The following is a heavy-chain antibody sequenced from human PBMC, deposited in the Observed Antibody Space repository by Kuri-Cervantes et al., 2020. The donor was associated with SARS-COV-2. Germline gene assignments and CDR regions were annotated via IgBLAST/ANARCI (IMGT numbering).Heavy chain of an antibody. D-gene: IGHD2-2*02. CDR2: INPNSGGT. Sequence: ASVKVSCKASGYTFTGYYMHWVRQAPGQGLEWMGWINPNSGGTNYAQKFQGRVTMTRDTSISTAYMELGRLRSDDTAVYYCARVVVVPAAISNPGGMDVWGKGTTVTVSS. J-gene: IGHJ6*03. CDR1: GYTFTGYY. V-gene: IGHV1-2*02. CDR3: ARVVVVPAAISNPGGMDV.